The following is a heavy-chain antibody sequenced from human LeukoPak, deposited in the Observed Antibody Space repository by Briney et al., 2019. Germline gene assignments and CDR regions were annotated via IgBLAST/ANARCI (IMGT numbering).Heavy chain of an antibody. J-gene: IGHJ4*02. CDR3: ARSAASPPYRKERGRIYYFDY. CDR2: MNPNSGNT. D-gene: IGHD1-26*01. Sequence: ASVKVSCKASGYTFTSYDTNWVRQATGQGLEWMGWMNPNSGNTGYAQKFQGRVTMTRNTSISTAYMELSSLRSEDTAVYYCARSAASPPYRKERGRIYYFDYWGQGTLVTVSS. CDR1: GYTFTSYD. V-gene: IGHV1-8*01.